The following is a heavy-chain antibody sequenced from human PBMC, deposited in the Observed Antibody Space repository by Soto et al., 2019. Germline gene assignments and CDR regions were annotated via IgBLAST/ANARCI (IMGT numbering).Heavy chain of an antibody. CDR2: IWYDGSNK. D-gene: IGHD3-10*01. V-gene: IGHV3-33*01. CDR1: GFTFSSYG. Sequence: QVQLVESGGGVVQPGRSLRLSCAASGFTFSSYGMHWVRQAPGKGLEWVAVIWYDGSNKYYADSVKGRFTISRDNSKXTLDLQMNSLRAEDTAVYYCARDEGLGVNYYYYGMDVWGQGTTVTVSS. CDR3: ARDEGLGVNYYYYGMDV. J-gene: IGHJ6*02.